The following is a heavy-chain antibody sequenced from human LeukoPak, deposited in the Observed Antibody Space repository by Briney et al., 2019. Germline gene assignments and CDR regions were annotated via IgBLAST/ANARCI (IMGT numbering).Heavy chain of an antibody. Sequence: ASVKVSCKASGYTFTGYYMHWVRQAPGQGLEWMGWINPNSGGTNYARKFQGRVTMTRDTSISTAYMELSRLRSDDTAVYYCARGITMVRGVIMPKNYFDYWGQGTLVTVSS. D-gene: IGHD3-10*01. CDR3: ARGITMVRGVIMPKNYFDY. V-gene: IGHV1-2*02. J-gene: IGHJ4*02. CDR1: GYTFTGYY. CDR2: INPNSGGT.